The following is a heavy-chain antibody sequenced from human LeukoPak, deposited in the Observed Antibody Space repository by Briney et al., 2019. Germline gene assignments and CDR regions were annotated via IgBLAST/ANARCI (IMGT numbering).Heavy chain of an antibody. CDR2: IWYDGNNK. D-gene: IGHD4-17*01. Sequence: GGSLRLSCAASGFTFSRYGMHWVRQAPGKGLEWVAFIWYDGNNKYYADSVQGRFTISRDNSKNTLDLQMNSLRAEDTAVYYCARGSYGDYAEIIFDYWGQGTLVTVSS. V-gene: IGHV3-33*01. CDR1: GFTFSRYG. J-gene: IGHJ4*02. CDR3: ARGSYGDYAEIIFDY.